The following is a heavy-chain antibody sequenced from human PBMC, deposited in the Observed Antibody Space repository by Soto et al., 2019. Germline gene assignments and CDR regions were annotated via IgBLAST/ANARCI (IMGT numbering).Heavy chain of an antibody. CDR1: GWTFTYRH. Sequence: QMELEQSGAEVKTTGSSVTVSCRASGWTFTYRHLHWVRQAPGQPLEWLGSITPYNGNTIYAQRFRDRVSITRSTSLTMSYLEIHSLRSDDTGIYYCGISGLSGGASDLFFEKWGQGPLVTVSS. V-gene: IGHV1-45*02. CDR2: ITPYNGNT. J-gene: IGHJ4*02. CDR3: GISGLSGGASDLFFEK. D-gene: IGHD2-15*01.